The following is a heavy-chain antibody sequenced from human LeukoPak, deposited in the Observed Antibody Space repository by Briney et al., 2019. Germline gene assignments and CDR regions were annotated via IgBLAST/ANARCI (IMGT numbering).Heavy chain of an antibody. CDR2: MNPNSGNT. V-gene: IGHV1-8*01. CDR1: GYTFTSYD. CDR3: AKRAYSGSYYSAFDI. Sequence: GASVKVSCKASGYTFTSYDISWVRQATGQGLEWMGWMNPNSGNTGYAQKFQGRVTMTRNTSISTAYTELSSLRSEDTAVYYCAKRAYSGSYYSAFDIWSQGTMVTVSS. J-gene: IGHJ3*02. D-gene: IGHD1-26*01.